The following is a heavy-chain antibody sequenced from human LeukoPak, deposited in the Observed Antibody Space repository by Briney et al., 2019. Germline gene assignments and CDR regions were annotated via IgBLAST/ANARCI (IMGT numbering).Heavy chain of an antibody. V-gene: IGHV3-74*01. CDR1: GFTFSSYW. Sequence: GGSLRLSCAASGFTFSSYWMHWVRQAPGKGLVWVSRINSDGSSASYADSVKGRFTLSRDNAKNTLYLQMNSLRAEDTAVYYCARVYGGYGDYYFHYWGQGTLVTVSS. D-gene: IGHD4-17*01. CDR3: ARVYGGYGDYYFHY. J-gene: IGHJ4*02. CDR2: INSDGSSA.